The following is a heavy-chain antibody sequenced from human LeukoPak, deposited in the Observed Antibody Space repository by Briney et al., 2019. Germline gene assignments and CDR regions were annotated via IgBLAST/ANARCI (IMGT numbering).Heavy chain of an antibody. V-gene: IGHV3-7*01. CDR3: AIGGTYSDC. Sequence: GGSQRLSCAASGFTFSSYAMSWVRQAPGKGLEWVANIKKDASEKFYVDSVKGRFTISRDNAKNSLYLQMNTLRAEDTGVYYCAIGGTYSDCWGQGTLVTVAS. CDR1: GFTFSSYA. J-gene: IGHJ4*02. CDR2: IKKDASEK. D-gene: IGHD1-26*01.